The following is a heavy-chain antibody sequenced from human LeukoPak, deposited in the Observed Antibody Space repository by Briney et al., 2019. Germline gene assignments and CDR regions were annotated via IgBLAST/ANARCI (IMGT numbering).Heavy chain of an antibody. CDR3: ARDPSPATAILGGWFDP. V-gene: IGHV3-74*01. J-gene: IGHJ5*02. CDR2: INSDGSST. Sequence: GGSLRLSCAASGFTFSSYWMHWVRQAPGKGLVWVSRINSDGSSTSYADSVKGRFTISRDNSKNTLYLQMNSLRAEDTAVYYCARDPSPATAILGGWFDPWGQGTLVTVSS. D-gene: IGHD2-2*02. CDR1: GFTFSSYW.